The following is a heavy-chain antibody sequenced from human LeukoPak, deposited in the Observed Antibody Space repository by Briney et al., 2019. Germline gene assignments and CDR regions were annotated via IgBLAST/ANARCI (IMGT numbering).Heavy chain of an antibody. CDR3: AHTVWSGNYFDY. Sequence: GGSLRLSCAASGFTFSTSWMHWVRQVPGKGLVWVSRINSDGRSTDYADSVKGRFTISRDNTKNTLYLQMSSLRVEDTAMYYCAHTVWSGNYFDYWGQGTLVTVSS. J-gene: IGHJ4*02. CDR1: GFTFSTSW. D-gene: IGHD3-3*01. V-gene: IGHV3-74*01. CDR2: INSDGRST.